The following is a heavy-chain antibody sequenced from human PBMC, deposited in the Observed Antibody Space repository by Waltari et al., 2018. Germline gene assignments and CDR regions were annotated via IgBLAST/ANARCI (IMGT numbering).Heavy chain of an antibody. V-gene: IGHV3-66*02. CDR1: GFSVSSNY. Sequence: EVQLVESGGGLVQPGGSLRLSCAASGFSVSSNYMSWVRQAPGEGLEWVSVICAGGSTSHADSVKGRFTISRDISKSTLYLQMNSLRVEDTAVYYCARGRNTNYVVYGMDVWGQGTTVTVSS. CDR2: ICAGGST. D-gene: IGHD4-4*01. CDR3: ARGRNTNYVVYGMDV. J-gene: IGHJ6*02.